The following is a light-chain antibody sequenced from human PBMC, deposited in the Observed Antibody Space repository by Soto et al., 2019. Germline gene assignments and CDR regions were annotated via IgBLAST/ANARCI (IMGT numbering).Light chain of an antibody. CDR2: EGS. V-gene: IGLV2-23*01. CDR1: SSDVGSYNL. J-gene: IGLJ2*01. CDR3: CSYAGSSTYVV. Sequence: QSALTQPASVSGSPGQSITISCTGTSSDVGSYNLGSWYQQHPGKAPKLMIYEGSKRPSGVSNRFSGSKSGNTASLTISGLQAEDESDYYCCSYAGSSTYVVFGGGTNLTVL.